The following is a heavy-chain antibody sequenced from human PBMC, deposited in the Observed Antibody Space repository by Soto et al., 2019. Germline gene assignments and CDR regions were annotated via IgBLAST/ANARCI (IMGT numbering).Heavy chain of an antibody. CDR2: INPNSGGT. V-gene: IGHV1-2*04. D-gene: IGHD6-13*01. Sequence: ASVKVSCKASGYTFTGYYMHWVRQAPRQGLEWMGWINPNSGGTNYAQKFQGWVTMTRDTSISTAYMELSRLRSDDTAVYYCARGIAAAGTDGDNWFDPWGQGTLVTVSS. CDR3: ARGIAAAGTDGDNWFDP. J-gene: IGHJ5*02. CDR1: GYTFTGYY.